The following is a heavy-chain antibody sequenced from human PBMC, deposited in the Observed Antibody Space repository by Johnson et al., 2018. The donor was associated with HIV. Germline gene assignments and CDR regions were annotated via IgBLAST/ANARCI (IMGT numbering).Heavy chain of an antibody. CDR2: ISYDGSNK. V-gene: IGHV3-30-3*01. CDR1: GFTFSSYA. J-gene: IGHJ3*02. D-gene: IGHD1-1*01. Sequence: QVQLVESGGGVVQPGRSLRLSCAASGFTFSSYAMHWVRQAPGKGLEWVAVISYDGSNKYYADSVKGRFTISRANSKNTLYLQMNSLRAEDTAVYYCARARNWNDDDAFDIWGQGTMVTVSS. CDR3: ARARNWNDDDAFDI.